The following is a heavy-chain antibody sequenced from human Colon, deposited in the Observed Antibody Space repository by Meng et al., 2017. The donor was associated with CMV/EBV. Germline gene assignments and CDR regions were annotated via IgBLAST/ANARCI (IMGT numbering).Heavy chain of an antibody. CDR3: VKDIGVTSTEDYYYFHGMDV. D-gene: IGHD2-21*02. J-gene: IGHJ6*02. CDR2: ISSSSQYI. V-gene: IGHV3-21*04. CDR1: GSTFSSYN. Sequence: GGSLRLSCAASGSTFSSYNMNWVRQAPGKGLEWVSFISSSSQYIYYADSVKGRFTISRDNANNSLYLQMNSLRIEDTALYYCVKDIGVTSTEDYYYFHGMDVWGQGTTVTVSS.